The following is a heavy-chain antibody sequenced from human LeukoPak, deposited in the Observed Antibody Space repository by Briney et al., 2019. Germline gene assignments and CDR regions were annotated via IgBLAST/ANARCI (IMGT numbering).Heavy chain of an antibody. V-gene: IGHV4-30-2*01. J-gene: IGHJ4*02. CDR2: IYHSGST. D-gene: IGHD3-3*01. Sequence: PSQTLSLTCTVSGGSISSGGYYWSWIRQPPGKGLEWIGYIYHSGSTYYNPSLKSRVTISVDRTQNQFSLKLSSVTAADTAVYYCARGYGLWSGYYFDYWGQGTLVTVSS. CDR3: ARGYGLWSGYYFDY. CDR1: GGSISSGGYY.